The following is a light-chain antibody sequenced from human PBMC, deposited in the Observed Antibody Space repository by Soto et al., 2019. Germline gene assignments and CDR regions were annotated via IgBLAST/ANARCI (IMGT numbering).Light chain of an antibody. CDR3: NSYTSSNTYV. V-gene: IGLV2-14*01. J-gene: IGLJ1*01. Sequence: QSVLTQPASVSGSPVQAITISCSGSSGDVGAHNFVSWYQHHPGKAPKLMIYEVSNRPSGVSNRFSGSKSGNTASLTISGLQAEDEADYYCNSYTSSNTYVFGSRTKVTV. CDR1: SGDVGAHNF. CDR2: EVS.